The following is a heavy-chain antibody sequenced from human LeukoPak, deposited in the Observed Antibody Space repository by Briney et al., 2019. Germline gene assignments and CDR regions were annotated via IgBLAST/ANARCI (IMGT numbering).Heavy chain of an antibody. D-gene: IGHD6-13*01. CDR3: ARERLAAGFYYFDY. CDR2: IYTSGST. J-gene: IGHJ4*02. Sequence: SETLSLTCTVSGGSISSGSYYWSWIRQPAGKGLEWIGRIYTSGSTNYNPSLKSRVTISVDTSKNQFSLKLSAVTAADTAVYYCARERLAAGFYYFDYWGQGTLVTVSS. V-gene: IGHV4-61*02. CDR1: GGSISSGSYY.